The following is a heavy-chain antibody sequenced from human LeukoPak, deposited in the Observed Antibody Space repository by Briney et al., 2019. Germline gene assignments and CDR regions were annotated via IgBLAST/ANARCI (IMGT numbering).Heavy chain of an antibody. D-gene: IGHD3-9*01. CDR1: GFTFNTFN. CDR2: ITSCGDYI. CDR3: ARGHYDVLAASYKWTPEY. J-gene: IGHJ4*02. V-gene: IGHV3-21*01. Sequence: PGGSLRLSCAASGFTFNTFNMNWVRQAPGKGLEWVSSITSCGDYIYYADSVKGRFTISRDNAKNSLSLRLNSLRVEATAVYYGARGHYDVLAASYKWTPEYWGQGTLVTVSS.